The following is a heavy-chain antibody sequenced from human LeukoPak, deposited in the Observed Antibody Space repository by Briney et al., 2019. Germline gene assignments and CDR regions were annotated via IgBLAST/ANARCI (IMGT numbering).Heavy chain of an antibody. J-gene: IGHJ4*02. Sequence: GASVKVSCKASGYTFTTHYIHWVRQAPGQGLEWMGIINPSDGGASYAQKFQGRVTITADESTSTAYMELSSLRSEDTAVYYCAREGDGFPFDYWGQGTLVTVSS. D-gene: IGHD5-24*01. V-gene: IGHV1-46*01. CDR3: AREGDGFPFDY. CDR1: GYTFTTHY. CDR2: INPSDGGA.